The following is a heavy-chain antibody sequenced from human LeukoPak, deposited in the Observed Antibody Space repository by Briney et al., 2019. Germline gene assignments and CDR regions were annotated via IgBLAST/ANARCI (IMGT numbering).Heavy chain of an antibody. CDR2: ISYDGSNK. D-gene: IGHD2-2*01. CDR3: ARDGGIVVVPAAMSFDY. V-gene: IGHV3-30-3*01. J-gene: IGHJ4*02. Sequence: PGGSLRLSCADSGFTFSSYAMHWVRQAPGKGLEWVAVISYDGSNKYYADSVKGRFTISRDNSKNTLYLQMNSLRAEDTAVYYCARDGGIVVVPAAMSFDYWGQGTLVTVSS. CDR1: GFTFSSYA.